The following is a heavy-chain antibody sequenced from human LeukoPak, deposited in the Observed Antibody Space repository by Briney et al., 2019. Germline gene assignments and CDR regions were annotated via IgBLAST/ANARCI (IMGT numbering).Heavy chain of an antibody. CDR1: GYTFTGYY. CDR2: INPNSGGT. J-gene: IGHJ4*02. V-gene: IGHV1-2*02. D-gene: IGHD2-2*01. CDR3: ARDMEGLVVVPAAIDY. Sequence: VASVKVSCKASGYTFTGYYMHWVRQAPGQGLEWMGWINPNSGGTNYAQKFQGRVIMTRDTSISTAYMELSRLRSDDTAVHYCARDMEGLVVVPAAIDYWGQGTLVTVSS.